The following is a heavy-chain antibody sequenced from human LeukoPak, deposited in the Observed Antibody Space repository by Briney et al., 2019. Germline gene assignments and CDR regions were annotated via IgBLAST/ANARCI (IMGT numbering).Heavy chain of an antibody. V-gene: IGHV3-9*03. D-gene: IGHD3-22*01. J-gene: IGHJ3*02. CDR1: GFTFDDYA. CDR2: ISWNSGSI. Sequence: GGSLRLSCAASGFTFDDYAMHWVRQAPGKGLEWDSGISWNSGSIGYADSVKGRFTISRDNAKNSLYLQMNSLRAEDMALYYCAKADYYDSSGSIFDIWGQGTMVTVSS. CDR3: AKADYYDSSGSIFDI.